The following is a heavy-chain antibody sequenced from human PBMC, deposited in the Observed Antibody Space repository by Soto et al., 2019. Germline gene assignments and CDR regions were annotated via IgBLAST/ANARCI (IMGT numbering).Heavy chain of an antibody. CDR3: ARATRSGYYPYYFDY. Sequence: SETLSLTCTVSGGSISSYYWSWIRQPPGKGLEWIGYIYYSGSTNYNPSPKSRVTISVDMSKNQFSLKLSSVTAADTAVYYCARATRSGYYPYYFDYWGQGTLVTVSS. V-gene: IGHV4-59*01. CDR1: GGSISSYY. CDR2: IYYSGST. D-gene: IGHD3-22*01. J-gene: IGHJ4*02.